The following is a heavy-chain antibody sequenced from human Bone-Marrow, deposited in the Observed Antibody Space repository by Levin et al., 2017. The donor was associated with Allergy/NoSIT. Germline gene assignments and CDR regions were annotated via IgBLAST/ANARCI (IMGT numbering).Heavy chain of an antibody. V-gene: IGHV3-21*01. Sequence: SGGSLRLSCAASGFTFSDYSMNWVRQAPGKGLEWVSSISSSSSYIYYRDSVKGRFTISRDNAKNSLYLQMNSLRVEDTAVYYCAPEVVAATALDYWGQGTLVAVSS. J-gene: IGHJ4*02. D-gene: IGHD2-15*01. CDR1: GFTFSDYS. CDR2: ISSSSSYI. CDR3: APEVVAATALDY.